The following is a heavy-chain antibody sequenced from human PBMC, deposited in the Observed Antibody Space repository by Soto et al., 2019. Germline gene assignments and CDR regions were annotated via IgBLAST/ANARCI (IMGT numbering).Heavy chain of an antibody. Sequence: QVQLVESGGGVVQPGRSLRLSCAASGFTFSSYGMHWVRQAPGKGLEWVAVIWYDGSNKYYADSVKGRFTISRDNSKHTLYLQMNSLRAEDTAVYYCARGLISSSWRYWFDPWGQGTLVTVSS. J-gene: IGHJ5*02. D-gene: IGHD6-13*01. CDR3: ARGLISSSWRYWFDP. CDR2: IWYDGSNK. V-gene: IGHV3-33*01. CDR1: GFTFSSYG.